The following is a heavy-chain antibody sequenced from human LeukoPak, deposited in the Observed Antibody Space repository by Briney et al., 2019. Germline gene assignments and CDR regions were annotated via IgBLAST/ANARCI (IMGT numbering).Heavy chain of an antibody. V-gene: IGHV3-21*01. D-gene: IGHD3-22*01. CDR2: ISGSGSYI. CDR1: GFSFNIYT. Sequence: GGSLGLSCAASGFSFNIYTMNWVRQAPGKGLEWVSSISGSGSYISQADSLKGRFTISRDNAQNSLYLQMNSLRAEDTAVYYCARGALYDSSGNRYFQPWGQGTLVTVSS. J-gene: IGHJ1*01. CDR3: ARGALYDSSGNRYFQP.